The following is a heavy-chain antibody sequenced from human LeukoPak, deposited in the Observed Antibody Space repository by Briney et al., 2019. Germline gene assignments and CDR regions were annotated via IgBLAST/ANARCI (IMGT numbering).Heavy chain of an antibody. CDR1: GFTFNSYG. CDR2: VRYDGSNQ. D-gene: IGHD6-19*01. V-gene: IGHV3-30*02. CDR3: AKGSSTSGCPDY. J-gene: IGHJ4*02. Sequence: PGVSLRLSCAASGFTFNSYGMHWVRQAPGKGLEWVAFVRYDGSNQHYAESVKGRFSISRDNSKSTASLQMNSLRTEDTAVYYCAKGSSTSGCPDYWGQGTLVTVSS.